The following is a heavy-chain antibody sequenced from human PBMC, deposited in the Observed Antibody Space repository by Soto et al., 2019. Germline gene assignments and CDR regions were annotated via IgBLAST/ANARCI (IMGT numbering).Heavy chain of an antibody. CDR3: VRDLLGSGGHFDY. CDR1: GFIFSSFG. CDR2: IWYDGSNT. J-gene: IGHJ4*02. D-gene: IGHD7-27*01. Sequence: QVQLVESGGGVVQPGRSLRLSCEASGFIFSSFGMHWVRQAPGKGLEWVAHIWYDGSNTYYADSVKGRFTISRDNSRNTLYLKMNSLRAENTAVYHCVRDLLGSGGHFDYWGQGTLVSVSS. V-gene: IGHV3-33*01.